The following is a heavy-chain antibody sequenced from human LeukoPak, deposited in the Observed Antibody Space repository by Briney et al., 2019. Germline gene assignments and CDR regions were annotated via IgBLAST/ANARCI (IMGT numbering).Heavy chain of an antibody. J-gene: IGHJ5*02. D-gene: IGHD3-22*01. CDR1: GGSISSGGYY. V-gene: IGHV4-31*03. Sequence: SETLSLTCTVSGGSISSGGYYWSWIRQHPGKGLEWIGYIYYSGSTYYNPSLKSRVTISVDTSKNQFSLKLSSVTAADTAVYYCARFSSIVVVKGWFDPWGQGTLVTVSS. CDR2: IYYSGST. CDR3: ARFSSIVVVKGWFDP.